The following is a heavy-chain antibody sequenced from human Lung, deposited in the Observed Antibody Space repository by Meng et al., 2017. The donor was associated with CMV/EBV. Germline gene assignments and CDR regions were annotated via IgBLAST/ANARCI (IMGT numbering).Heavy chain of an antibody. V-gene: IGHV3-33*06. CDR3: AKTEYYYDSSGDWGVDY. Sequence: GGSXRLXXAASGFTFSSYGMHWVRQAPGKGLGWVTVIRYDGSNKYYADPVRGRFAISRDNSKNTLYLQVNSLRAEDTAVYYCAKTEYYYDSSGDWGVDYWXQGTXVPVSS. D-gene: IGHD3-22*01. CDR2: IRYDGSNK. CDR1: GFTFSSYG. J-gene: IGHJ4*02.